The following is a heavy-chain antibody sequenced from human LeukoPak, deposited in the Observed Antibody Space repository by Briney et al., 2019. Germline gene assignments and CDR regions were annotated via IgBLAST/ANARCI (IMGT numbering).Heavy chain of an antibody. D-gene: IGHD3-3*01. Sequence: ASVKVSCKASGYTFTSYDINWVRQATGQGLEWMGWMNPNSGNTGYAQKFQGRVTITRNTSISTAYMELSSLRSEDTAVYYCARGRRITIFGVVITYYFDYWGQGTLVTVSS. CDR2: MNPNSGNT. CDR3: ARGRRITIFGVVITYYFDY. CDR1: GYTFTSYD. J-gene: IGHJ4*02. V-gene: IGHV1-8*03.